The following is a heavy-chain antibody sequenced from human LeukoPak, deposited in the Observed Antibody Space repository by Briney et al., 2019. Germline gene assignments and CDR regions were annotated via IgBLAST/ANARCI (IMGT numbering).Heavy chain of an antibody. Sequence: SVKVSCKASGGTFSSYAISWVRQAPGQGLEWMGGIIPIFGTANCAQKFQGRATITADESTSTAYMELSSLRSEDTAVYYCARTQMFGELQYYYDSSGYYPYWGQGTLVTVSS. CDR1: GGTFSSYA. D-gene: IGHD3-22*01. CDR2: IIPIFGTA. V-gene: IGHV1-69*01. J-gene: IGHJ4*02. CDR3: ARTQMFGELQYYYDSSGYYPY.